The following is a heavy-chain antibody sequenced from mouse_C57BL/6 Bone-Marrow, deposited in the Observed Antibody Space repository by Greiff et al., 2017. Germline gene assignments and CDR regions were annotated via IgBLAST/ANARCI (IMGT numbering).Heavy chain of an antibody. J-gene: IGHJ4*01. D-gene: IGHD1-1*01. CDR2: IHPNSGST. CDR1: GYTFTSYW. Sequence: QVQLQQPGAELVKPGASVKLSCKASGYTFTSYWMHWVKQRPGQGLEWIGMIHPNSGSTNYNEKFKSKATLTVDKSSSTAYMQLSSLTSEDSAFYYCAKETTVVATKYAMDYWGQGTSVTVSS. CDR3: AKETTVVATKYAMDY. V-gene: IGHV1-64*01.